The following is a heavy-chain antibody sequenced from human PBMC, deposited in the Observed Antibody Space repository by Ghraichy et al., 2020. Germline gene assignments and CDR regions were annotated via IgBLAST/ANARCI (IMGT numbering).Heavy chain of an antibody. Sequence: KGLEWIGSISYSGSTYYNPSLNSRVTISVDTSKNQFSLKLSSVTAAEPAVFYCARPVSTVTVCSAFDIWGQGIM. J-gene: IGHJ3*02. D-gene: IGHD4-17*01. CDR2: ISYSGST. CDR3: ARPVSTVTVCSAFDI. V-gene: IGHV4-39*01.